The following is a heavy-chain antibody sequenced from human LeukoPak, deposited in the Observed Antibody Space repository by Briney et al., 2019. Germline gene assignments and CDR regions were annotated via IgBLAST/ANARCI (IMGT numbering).Heavy chain of an antibody. D-gene: IGHD5-18*01. V-gene: IGHV3-23*01. J-gene: IGHJ4*02. Sequence: GGSLRLSCATSGFTFSAYSLSWVRQPPGKGLEWVSSIFQGGGEIHYADSVRGRFTISRDNSKSTLFLQMNSLRAEDSAIYYCATYRQVLLPFESWGQGTLVTVSS. CDR3: ATYRQVLLPFES. CDR1: GFTFSAYS. CDR2: IFQGGGEI.